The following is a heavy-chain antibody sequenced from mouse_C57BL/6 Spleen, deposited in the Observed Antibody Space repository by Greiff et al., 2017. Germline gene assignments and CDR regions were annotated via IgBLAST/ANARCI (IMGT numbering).Heavy chain of an antibody. J-gene: IGHJ2*01. Sequence: EVKLMESGPGLVKPSQSLSLTCSVTGYSITSGYYWNCIRQFPGNKLEWMGYISYDGSNNYNPSLKNRISITRDTSKNQFFLKLNSVTTEDTATYYCARDGSSPYYFDYWGQGTTLTVSS. CDR1: GYSITSGYY. CDR3: ARDGSSPYYFDY. CDR2: ISYDGSN. V-gene: IGHV3-6*01. D-gene: IGHD1-1*01.